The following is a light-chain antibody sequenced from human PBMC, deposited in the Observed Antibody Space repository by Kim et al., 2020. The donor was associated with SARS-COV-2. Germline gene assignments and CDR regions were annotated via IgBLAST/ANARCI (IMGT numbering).Light chain of an antibody. V-gene: IGLV3-25*03. CDR3: QSSDSSDTFWV. CDR2: EDT. Sequence: PGQTARITCSGDALPNQYAYWFQQKPGQAPVLVIYEDTERPSGIPERFSGSTSGTTVTLTIGGVQAEDEADYYCQSSDSSDTFWVFGGGTQLTVL. CDR1: ALPNQY. J-gene: IGLJ3*02.